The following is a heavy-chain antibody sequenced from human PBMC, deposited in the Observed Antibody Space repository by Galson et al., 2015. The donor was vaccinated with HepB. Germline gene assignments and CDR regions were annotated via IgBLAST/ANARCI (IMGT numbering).Heavy chain of an antibody. Sequence: QSGAEVTKPGESLRISCKGSGYSFTSYWISWVRQMPGKGLEWMGRIDPSDSYTNYSPSFQGHVTISADKSISTAYLQWSSLKASDTAMYYCARIGAMVRALDAFDIWGQGTMVTVSS. CDR2: IDPSDSYT. CDR1: GYSFTSYW. D-gene: IGHD3-10*01. CDR3: ARIGAMVRALDAFDI. J-gene: IGHJ3*02. V-gene: IGHV5-10-1*01.